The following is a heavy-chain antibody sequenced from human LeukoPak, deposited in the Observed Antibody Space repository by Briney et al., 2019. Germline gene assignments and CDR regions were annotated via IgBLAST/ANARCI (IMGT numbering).Heavy chain of an antibody. CDR3: ARDLGDYYYYAMDV. J-gene: IGHJ6*02. V-gene: IGHV3-21*01. CDR2: ISSSSSYI. Sequence: GGSLRLSCAASGFTFSSYSMNWVRQAPGKGLEWVSSISSSSSYIYYADSVKGRFTISRDKVKKSLFLQMNSLRAEDTAVYYCARDLGDYYYYAMDVWGQGTTVTVSS. CDR1: GFTFSSYS. D-gene: IGHD3-10*01.